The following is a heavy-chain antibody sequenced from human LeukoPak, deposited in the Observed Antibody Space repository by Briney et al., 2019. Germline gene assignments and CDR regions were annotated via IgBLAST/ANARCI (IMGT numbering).Heavy chain of an antibody. D-gene: IGHD1-26*01. CDR1: GFTVSGNY. Sequence: GGSLRLSCAASGFTVSGNYMSWVRQAPGKGLEWVSVIYSGGSTYYAESVKGRFTISRDSSRDTLYLQMNSVRADDTAVYYCARVSGAYSRFFDCWGQGTLVTVSS. CDR3: ARVSGAYSRFFDC. J-gene: IGHJ4*02. CDR2: IYSGGST. V-gene: IGHV3-66*02.